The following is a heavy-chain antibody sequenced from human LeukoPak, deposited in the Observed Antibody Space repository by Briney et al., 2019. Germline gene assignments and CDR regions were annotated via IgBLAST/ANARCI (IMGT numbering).Heavy chain of an antibody. D-gene: IGHD2-2*01. CDR2: INPDSGNT. CDR3: ARGLHCSKANCRRGEWFDP. Sequence: ASVKVSCKASGYTSTSYDINWVRQATGQGLEWMGWINPDSGNTGYAQKFQGRVTMTRNASISTAYMELSSLRSEDTAMYYCARGLHCSKANCRRGEWFDPWGQGTLVTVSS. V-gene: IGHV1-8*01. CDR1: GYTSTSYD. J-gene: IGHJ5*02.